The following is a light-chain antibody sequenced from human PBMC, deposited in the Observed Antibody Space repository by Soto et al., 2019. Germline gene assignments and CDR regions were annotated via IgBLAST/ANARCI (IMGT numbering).Light chain of an antibody. CDR2: DVI. J-gene: IGLJ3*02. Sequence: QSVLTQPRSVSGSPGQSVTISCTGTSSDVGVYNYVSWYQQHPGKAPQLVIYDVIKRPSGVPYRFSGSKSGNTASLTISGLQAKDEADYYCCSYAGSSLWVFGGGTKLTVL. V-gene: IGLV2-11*01. CDR1: SSDVGVYNY. CDR3: CSYAGSSLWV.